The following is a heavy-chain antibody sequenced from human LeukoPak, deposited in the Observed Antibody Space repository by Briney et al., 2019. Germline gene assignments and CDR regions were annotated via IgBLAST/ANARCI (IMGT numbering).Heavy chain of an antibody. CDR3: AREVGRVVPAAIGWFDP. CDR2: INHSGST. D-gene: IGHD2-2*01. Sequence: PSETLSLTCAVYGGSFSGYYWSWIRQPPGKGLEWIGEINHSGSTNYNPSLKSRVTISVDRSKNQFSLKLSSVTAADTAVYYCAREVGRVVPAAIGWFDPWSQGTLVTVSS. CDR1: GGSFSGYY. J-gene: IGHJ5*02. V-gene: IGHV4-34*01.